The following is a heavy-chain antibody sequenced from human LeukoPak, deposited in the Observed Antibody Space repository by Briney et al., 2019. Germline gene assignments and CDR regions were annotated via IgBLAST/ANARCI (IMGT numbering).Heavy chain of an antibody. Sequence: SETLSLTCTVSGGSISSYYWSWIRQPPGKRLEWIGYIYYSGSTNYNPSLKSRVTISVDTSKNQFSLKLSSVTAADTAVYYCAREERITMVRGAPRWFDPWGQGTLVTVSS. J-gene: IGHJ5*02. D-gene: IGHD3-10*01. V-gene: IGHV4-59*01. CDR2: IYYSGST. CDR3: AREERITMVRGAPRWFDP. CDR1: GGSISSYY.